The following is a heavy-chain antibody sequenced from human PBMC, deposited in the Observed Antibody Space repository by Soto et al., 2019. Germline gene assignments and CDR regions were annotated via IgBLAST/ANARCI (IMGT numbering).Heavy chain of an antibody. CDR1: GFTFSSYG. CDR2: ISYDGSNK. V-gene: IGHV3-30*18. J-gene: IGHJ4*02. D-gene: IGHD3-22*01. Sequence: QVQLVESGGGVVQPGRSLRLSCAVSGFTFSSYGMHWVRQAPGKELEWVAVISYDGSNKYYADSVKGRFTISRDNSKNTLYLQMNSLRAEDTAVNYCAKGADSSGYYNFDYWGQGTLVTVSS. CDR3: AKGADSSGYYNFDY.